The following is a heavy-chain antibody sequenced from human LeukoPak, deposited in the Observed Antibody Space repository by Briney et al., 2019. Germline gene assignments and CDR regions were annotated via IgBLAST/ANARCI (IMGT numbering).Heavy chain of an antibody. D-gene: IGHD4-23*01. CDR3: ARDLRSMVTPRGYWYFDL. Sequence: GGSLRLSCAASGFTFSSYSMNWVRQAPGKGLEWVSSSSSSSSYIYYADSVKGRFTISRDNAKNSLYLQMNSLRAEDTAVYYCARDLRSMVTPRGYWYFDLWGRGTLVTVSS. CDR1: GFTFSSYS. CDR2: SSSSSSYI. V-gene: IGHV3-21*04. J-gene: IGHJ2*01.